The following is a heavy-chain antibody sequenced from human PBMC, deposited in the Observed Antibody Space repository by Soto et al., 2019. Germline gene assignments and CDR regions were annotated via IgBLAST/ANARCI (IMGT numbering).Heavy chain of an antibody. D-gene: IGHD3-10*01. J-gene: IGHJ4*02. CDR1: GYPFTSYV. CDR2: ISTYNGNT. Sequence: VSSVKLSCKASGYPFTSYVSSWVRQAPGQGLEWMGWISTYNGNTKYAQKLQGRVTMTTDTSTSTAYMELRSLRSDDTAVFYCAREMVRGVGSDYWGQGTLVTVSS. V-gene: IGHV1-18*01. CDR3: AREMVRGVGSDY.